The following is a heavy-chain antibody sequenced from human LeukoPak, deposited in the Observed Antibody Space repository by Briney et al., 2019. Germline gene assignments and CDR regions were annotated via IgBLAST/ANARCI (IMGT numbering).Heavy chain of an antibody. CDR2: ISYDGSNK. Sequence: GGSLRLSCAASGFTFRSYGMHWVRQAPGKGLEWVAVISYDGSNKYYADSVKGRFTISRDNSKNTLYLQMNSLRAEDTAVYYCAKEGGSSSWFDNLFDYWGQGTLVTVSS. CDR3: AKEGGSSSWFDNLFDY. J-gene: IGHJ4*02. V-gene: IGHV3-30*18. CDR1: GFTFRSYG. D-gene: IGHD6-13*01.